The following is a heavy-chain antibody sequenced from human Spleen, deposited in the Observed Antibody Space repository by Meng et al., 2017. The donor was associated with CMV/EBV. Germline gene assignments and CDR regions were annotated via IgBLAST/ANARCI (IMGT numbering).Heavy chain of an antibody. Sequence: GESLKISCAASGFTFSSYSMNWVRQAPGKGLEWVSSISSSSSYIYYADSVKGRFTISRDNSKNTVYLQMNSLRAEDTAVYYWVKDSPGDCYPLCYDFSHGMDVWSQGTTVTVSS. CDR3: VKDSPGDCYPLCYDFSHGMDV. V-gene: IGHV3-21*01. D-gene: IGHD2-21*01. CDR1: GFTFSSYS. CDR2: ISSSSSYI. J-gene: IGHJ6*02.